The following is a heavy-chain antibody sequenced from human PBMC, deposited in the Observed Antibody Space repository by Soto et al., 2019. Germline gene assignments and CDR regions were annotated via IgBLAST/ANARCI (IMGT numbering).Heavy chain of an antibody. D-gene: IGHD2-21*01. V-gene: IGHV4-4*02. CDR1: DGSIFTDDW. J-gene: IGHJ4*02. Sequence: QVRLQESGPGLVEPSGTLSLTCAVSDGSIFTDDWWTWVRQTPGKGPEWIGEIHQVLGTNYNPSLRSRVTISIDKSKQQFSLELTSVTAADTAVYYCANCGGLNFPRLYWGPGTLVTVSS. CDR2: IHQVLGT. CDR3: ANCGGLNFPRLY.